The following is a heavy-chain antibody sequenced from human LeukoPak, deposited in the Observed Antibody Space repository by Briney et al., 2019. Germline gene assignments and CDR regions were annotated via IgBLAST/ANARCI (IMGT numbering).Heavy chain of an antibody. CDR2: IDYSGST. Sequence: SETLSLTCTVSGGSISSYYWSWIRQPPGKRLEWIGHIDYSGSTNYNPSLKSRITISVETSKNQFSLKLSSVTAADTAVYYCARAGGGATRRGIAAEPVWGQGTLVTVSS. CDR3: ARAGGGATRRGIAAEPV. D-gene: IGHD6-25*01. CDR1: GGSISSYY. V-gene: IGHV4-59*01. J-gene: IGHJ4*02.